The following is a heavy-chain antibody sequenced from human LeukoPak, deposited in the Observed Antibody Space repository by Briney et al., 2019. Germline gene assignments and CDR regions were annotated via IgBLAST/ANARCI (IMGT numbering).Heavy chain of an antibody. J-gene: IGHJ4*02. Sequence: SETLSLTCAVSGGSISSNNWWGWVRQPPGKGLEWIGEVYHSGSPNYNPSLKSRVTISVDKSRNHFSLNLSSVTAADTAVYYCARVNINNWHSCNYWGQGTLVTVSS. CDR2: VYHSGSP. CDR1: GGSISSNNW. CDR3: ARVNINNWHSCNY. D-gene: IGHD1-1*01. V-gene: IGHV4-4*02.